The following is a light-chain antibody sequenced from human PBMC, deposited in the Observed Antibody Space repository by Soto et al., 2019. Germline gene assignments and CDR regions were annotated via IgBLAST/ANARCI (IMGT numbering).Light chain of an antibody. CDR3: SSFGGSNV. J-gene: IGLJ1*01. Sequence: QSVLTQPPSASGSPGQSVTISCTGTTSDIGQYYVSWYQQHPGKAPKLIIYEVAQRPSGVPDRFSGSKSGNTASLTVSGLQAEDEADYYCSSFGGSNVFGTGTKLTVL. CDR2: EVA. V-gene: IGLV2-8*01. CDR1: TSDIGQYY.